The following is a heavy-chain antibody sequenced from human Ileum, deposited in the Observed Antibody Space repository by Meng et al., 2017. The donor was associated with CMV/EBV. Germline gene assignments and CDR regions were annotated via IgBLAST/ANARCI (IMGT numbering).Heavy chain of an antibody. D-gene: IGHD3-10*01. CDR3: AKGGAYNRDY. CDR2: ISQVGIT. CDR1: GFAFSGSY. V-gene: IGHV4-34*01. Sequence: LSPPFVVHGFAFSGSYWSWHRQSPGKGLEWIGEISQVGITKYNPSLKSRVTITGDISKNQFSLKLTSVTAADTAVYYCAKGGAYNRDYWGQGTLVTVSS. J-gene: IGHJ4*02.